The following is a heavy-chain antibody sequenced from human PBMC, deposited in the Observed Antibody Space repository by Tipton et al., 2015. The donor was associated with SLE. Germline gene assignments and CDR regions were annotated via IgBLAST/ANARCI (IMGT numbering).Heavy chain of an antibody. D-gene: IGHD1-14*01. Sequence: TLSLTCAVYGGSFSGYYWSWVRQPPGKGLEWIGSIYYSGNTYYNPSLKSRVTISVNSPKNQFSLQLNSVTAADTAVYYCAGHQAEDWYFHLWGRGTLVTVSS. J-gene: IGHJ2*01. CDR1: GGSFSGYY. CDR2: IYYSGNT. V-gene: IGHV4-34*01. CDR3: AGHQAEDWYFHL.